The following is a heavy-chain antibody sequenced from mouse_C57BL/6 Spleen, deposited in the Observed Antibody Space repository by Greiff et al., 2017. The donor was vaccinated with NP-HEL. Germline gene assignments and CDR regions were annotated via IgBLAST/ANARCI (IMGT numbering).Heavy chain of an antibody. CDR3: ARSTTVVADAMDY. D-gene: IGHD1-1*01. J-gene: IGHJ4*01. CDR1: GYAFTNYL. CDR2: INPGSGGT. Sequence: VKLQESGAELVRPGTSVKVSCKASGYAFTNYLIEWVKQRPGQGLEWIGVINPGSGGTNYNEKFKGKATLTADKSSSTAYMQLSSLTSEDSAVYFCARSTTVVADAMDYWGQGTSVTVSS. V-gene: IGHV1-54*01.